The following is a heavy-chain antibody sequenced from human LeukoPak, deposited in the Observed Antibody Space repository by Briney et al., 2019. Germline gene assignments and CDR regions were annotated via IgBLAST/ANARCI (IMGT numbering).Heavy chain of an antibody. J-gene: IGHJ4*02. CDR1: GYTFTSYD. D-gene: IGHD1-26*01. V-gene: IGHV1-2*02. CDR2: IDPNSGGT. Sequence: ASVKVSCKASGYTFTSYDINWVRQATGQGLEWMGWIDPNSGGTYYAQKFQGRVTMTRDTSISTAYMELSWLKSDDTAVYYCARGRRILVGDTNAGDFFDYWGQGTLVTVSS. CDR3: ARGRRILVGDTNAGDFFDY.